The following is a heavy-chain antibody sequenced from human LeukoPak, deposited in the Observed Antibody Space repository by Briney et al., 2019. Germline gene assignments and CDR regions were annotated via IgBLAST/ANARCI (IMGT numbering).Heavy chain of an antibody. CDR2: MNPNSGNT. D-gene: IGHD3-3*01. CDR3: ARGRWEIFGVVSEHNWFDR. CDR1: GYTFTSYD. Sequence: ASVKVSCKASGYTFTSYDINWVRQATGQGLEWMGWMNPNSGNTGYAQKFQGRVTMTRNTSISTAYMELSSLRSEDTAVYYCARGRWEIFGVVSEHNWFDRWGQGTLVTVSS. V-gene: IGHV1-8*01. J-gene: IGHJ5*02.